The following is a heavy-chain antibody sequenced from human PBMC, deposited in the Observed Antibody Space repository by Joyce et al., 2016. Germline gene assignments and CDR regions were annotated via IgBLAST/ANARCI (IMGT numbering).Heavy chain of an antibody. D-gene: IGHD4-11*01. CDR3: AKDLTTVTTWGNWFDT. Sequence: EVQLLESGGGLVQPGGSLRLACAASGFTFSSYAMSWVRQSPGKGLEWVSGIIGRGTDAFYAASVKGRFTISRDNSEKMLYLQMNSLRVEDTAVYYCAKDLTTVTTWGNWFDTWGQGTLVTVSS. CDR1: GFTFSSYA. J-gene: IGHJ5*02. V-gene: IGHV3-23*01. CDR2: IIGRGTDA.